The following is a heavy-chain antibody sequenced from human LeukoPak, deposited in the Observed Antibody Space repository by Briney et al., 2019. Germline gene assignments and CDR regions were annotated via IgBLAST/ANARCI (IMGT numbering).Heavy chain of an antibody. V-gene: IGHV1-2*04. J-gene: IGHJ5*02. Sequence: ASVKVSCKASGYTFTGYYMHWVRQAPGQGLEWMGWINPNSGGTNYAQKFQGWVTMTRDTSISTAYMELSRLRSDDTAVYYCARDRCSSTSCYAPVNWFDPWGPGTLVTVSS. CDR3: ARDRCSSTSCYAPVNWFDP. CDR2: INPNSGGT. D-gene: IGHD2-2*01. CDR1: GYTFTGYY.